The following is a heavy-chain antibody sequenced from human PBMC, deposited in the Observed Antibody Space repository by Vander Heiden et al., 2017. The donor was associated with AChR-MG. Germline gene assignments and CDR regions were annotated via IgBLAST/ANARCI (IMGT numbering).Heavy chain of an antibody. CDR1: GFIVSSNY. CDR2: IYSGGST. Sequence: ELQLVESGGGLIQPGGSLSLSCAASGFIVSSNYMGWFRQAPGKGLEWVSVIYSGGSTYYADSVKGRFTISRDNSKNTLYLQMNSLRAEDTAVYYCATSTLFDYWGQGTLVTVSS. CDR3: ATSTLFDY. J-gene: IGHJ4*02. V-gene: IGHV3-53*01. D-gene: IGHD2-2*01.